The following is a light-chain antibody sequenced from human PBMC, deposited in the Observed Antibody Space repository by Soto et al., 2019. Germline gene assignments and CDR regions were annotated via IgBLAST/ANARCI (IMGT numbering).Light chain of an antibody. Sequence: QSVLTQPASVSGSPGQSITISCTGTSSDVGSYNLVSWFQHHPGKAPKLLIHEGTKRPSGVSNRFSGSKSGNTASLKISGLQAEDEADYYCCSYAGSSSYVFGTGTKVTVL. CDR1: SSDVGSYNL. CDR3: CSYAGSSSYV. J-gene: IGLJ1*01. V-gene: IGLV2-23*01. CDR2: EGT.